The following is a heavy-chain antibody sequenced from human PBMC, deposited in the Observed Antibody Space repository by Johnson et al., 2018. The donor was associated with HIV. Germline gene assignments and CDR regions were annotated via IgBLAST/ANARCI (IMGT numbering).Heavy chain of an antibody. V-gene: IGHV3-66*01. CDR1: GFTVSSNS. CDR3: ARGSRYTCDNDDVYLLQAFDV. J-gene: IGHJ3*01. Sequence: MQLVESGGALVQPGGSLRLSCAASGFTVSSNSMTWVRQAPGKGLEWVSLIYRGGSTYYADSVKGRFTISRDNSKNTLYLQMNSLRIEDTAVYYCARGSRYTCDNDDVYLLQAFDVWGQGTVVTVSS. D-gene: IGHD3-16*01. CDR2: IYRGGST.